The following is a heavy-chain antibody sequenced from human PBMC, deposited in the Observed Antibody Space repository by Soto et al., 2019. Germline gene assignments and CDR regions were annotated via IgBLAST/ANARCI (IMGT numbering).Heavy chain of an antibody. J-gene: IGHJ4*02. Sequence: GGALRVSVSASGFAFGHSAMHWVRQAPGKGLEWVAAISGTGGAAYYADSVKGRFTISRDNSRNTLFLQMNSLRVDDTAIYHCAKPEEVVRGFDFWGLGTQVTLSS. CDR1: GFAFGHSA. CDR3: AKPEEVVRGFDF. V-gene: IGHV3-23*01. D-gene: IGHD3-10*01. CDR2: ISGTGGAA.